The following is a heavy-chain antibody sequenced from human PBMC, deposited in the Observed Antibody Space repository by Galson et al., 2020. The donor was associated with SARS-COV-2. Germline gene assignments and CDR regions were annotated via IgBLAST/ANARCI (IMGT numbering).Heavy chain of an antibody. D-gene: IGHD1-26*01. CDR1: GGSISSSSYY. CDR3: VGGSYYYFDY. J-gene: IGHJ4*02. Sequence: TSETLSLTCTVSGGSISSSSYYWGWIRQPPGKGLEWIGSIYYSGSTYYNPSLKSRVTISVDTSKNQFSLKLNSVTAADTAVYYCVGGSYYYFDYWGQGILVTVSS. CDR2: IYYSGST. V-gene: IGHV4-39*01.